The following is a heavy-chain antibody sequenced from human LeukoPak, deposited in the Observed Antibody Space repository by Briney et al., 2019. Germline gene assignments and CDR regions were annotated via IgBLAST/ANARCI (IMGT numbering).Heavy chain of an antibody. D-gene: IGHD6-13*01. Sequence: GGSLRLSCAASGFTFDDHAMHWVRHAPGKGLEWVSLITWDGGSTYYADSVKGRFTISRDNSKNSLYLQMNSLRAEDTALYYCARAKYSSGWYAYMDYWGQGTLVTVSS. J-gene: IGHJ4*02. V-gene: IGHV3-43D*03. CDR3: ARAKYSSGWYAYMDY. CDR2: ITWDGGST. CDR1: GFTFDDHA.